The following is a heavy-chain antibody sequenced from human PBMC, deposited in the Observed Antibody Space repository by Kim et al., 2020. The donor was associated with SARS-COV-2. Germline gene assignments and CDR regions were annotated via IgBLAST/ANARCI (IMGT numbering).Heavy chain of an antibody. CDR1: GFTFSNAR. Sequence: GGSLRLSCAASGFTFSNARMNWVRQAPGKGLEWVGRIHSKADGETTDYAALVRDRFTISRDDSKNTLYLQMNSLKNEDTAVYFCKTARELGYWGQGTLVTASS. D-gene: IGHD3-16*01. CDR3: KTARELGY. CDR2: IHSKADGETT. J-gene: IGHJ4*02. V-gene: IGHV3-15*01.